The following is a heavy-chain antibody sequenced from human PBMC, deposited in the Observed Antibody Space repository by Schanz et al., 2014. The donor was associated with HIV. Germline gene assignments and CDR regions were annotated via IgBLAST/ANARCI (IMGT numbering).Heavy chain of an antibody. J-gene: IGHJ3*02. CDR3: ARGLKDSSSSEAFHI. Sequence: QVQLVESGGGVVQPGRSLRLSCAASGFTFSSFGMHWVRQAPGKGLEWVAVISSDGSEEYFADSVKGRFTISRDNSKNTLYLQMNSLRSDDTAMYYCARGLKDSSSSEAFHIWGQGTMVTVSS. D-gene: IGHD6-6*01. CDR1: GFTFSSFG. CDR2: ISSDGSEE. V-gene: IGHV3-30*03.